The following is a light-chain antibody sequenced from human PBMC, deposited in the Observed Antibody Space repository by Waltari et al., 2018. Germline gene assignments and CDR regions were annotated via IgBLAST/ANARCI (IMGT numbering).Light chain of an antibody. Sequence: QSALTQPASVSGSPGQPITISCTGTSSDVGSHSLVPWYRQHPGEAPRVIIFEDTKRPSGVYNRFSGSKSGNTASLTISGLQAEDEADYYCCSYTLTNTWLFGGGTKLTVL. V-gene: IGLV2-23*01. CDR2: EDT. CDR3: CSYTLTNTWL. J-gene: IGLJ3*02. CDR1: SSDVGSHSL.